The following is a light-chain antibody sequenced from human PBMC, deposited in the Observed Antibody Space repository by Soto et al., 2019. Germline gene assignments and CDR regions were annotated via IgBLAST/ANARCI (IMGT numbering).Light chain of an antibody. Sequence: QSALTQPPSASGSPGQSVTISCTGTSSDVGRYNYVSWYQQHPGKAPKLMIYEVSKRPSGVPDRFSGSKSGNTASLTVSGLQAEDEADYYCSSYAGSNKFGVFGGGTKLTVL. CDR1: SSDVGRYNY. V-gene: IGLV2-8*01. CDR2: EVS. J-gene: IGLJ2*01. CDR3: SSYAGSNKFGV.